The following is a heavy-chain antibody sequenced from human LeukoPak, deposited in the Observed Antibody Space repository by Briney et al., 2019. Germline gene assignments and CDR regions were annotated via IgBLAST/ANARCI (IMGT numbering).Heavy chain of an antibody. CDR1: GFTFSDYY. J-gene: IGHJ6*02. V-gene: IGHV4-34*01. CDR2: INHSGST. D-gene: IGHD2-15*01. CDR3: ARGGVGYCSGGSCYWNFAHYYYGMDV. Sequence: GSLRLSCAASGFTFSDYYMSWIRQPPGKGLEWIGEINHSGSTNYNPSLKSRVTISVDTSKNQFSLKLSSVTAADTAVYYCARGGVGYCSGGSCYWNFAHYYYGMDVWGQGTTVTVSS.